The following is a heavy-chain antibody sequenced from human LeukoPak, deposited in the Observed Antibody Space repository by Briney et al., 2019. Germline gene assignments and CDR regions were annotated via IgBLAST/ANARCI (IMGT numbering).Heavy chain of an antibody. D-gene: IGHD2-15*01. CDR1: GGSISRSSYY. V-gene: IGHV4-39*01. CDR2: IYYSGST. CDR3: AKVEGYCSGGSCYRNDY. Sequence: SETLSLTCTVSGGSISRSSYYWGWIRQPPGKGLEWIGSIYYSGSTYYNPSLKSRVTISVDTSKNQFSLKLSSVTAADTAVYYCAKVEGYCSGGSCYRNDYWGQGTLVTVSS. J-gene: IGHJ4*02.